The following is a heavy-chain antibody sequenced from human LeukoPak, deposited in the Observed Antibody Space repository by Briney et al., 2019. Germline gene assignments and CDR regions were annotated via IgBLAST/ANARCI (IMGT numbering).Heavy chain of an antibody. Sequence: GGSLRLSCAASGFTFSSYAMSWVRQAPEKGLEWVSAISGSGGSTYYADSVKGRFTISRDNSKNTLYLQMNSLRAEDTAVYYCAKAHPLGSSWYYGFQHWGQGTLVTVSS. CDR3: AKAHPLGSSWYYGFQH. D-gene: IGHD6-13*01. CDR2: ISGSGGST. V-gene: IGHV3-23*01. J-gene: IGHJ1*01. CDR1: GFTFSSYA.